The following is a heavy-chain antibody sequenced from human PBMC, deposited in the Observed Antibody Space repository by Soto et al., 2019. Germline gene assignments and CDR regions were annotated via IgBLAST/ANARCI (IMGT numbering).Heavy chain of an antibody. CDR2: ISYDEKKR. V-gene: IGHV3-30*04. D-gene: IGHD5-18*01. CDR3: ARAMDSAMTSKDNWFDP. Sequence: GGSLRLSCAASGFTFRSYALHWVRQAPGKGLEWVAVISYDEKKRYYTDSVKGRFTISRDNSKNTLYLQLNSLIPEDTAVYYCARAMDSAMTSKDNWFDPWGQGT. CDR1: GFTFRSYA. J-gene: IGHJ5*02.